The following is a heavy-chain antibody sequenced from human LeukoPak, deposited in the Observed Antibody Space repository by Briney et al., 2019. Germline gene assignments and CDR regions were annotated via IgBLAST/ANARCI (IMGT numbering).Heavy chain of an antibody. Sequence: SETLSLTCTVSGGSISSYYWSWIRQPPGKGLEYIGYIYYTGSTDYNPSLKSRVTISVDTSKNQFSLKLTSVTAADTAVYYCARHSSEALRSGGYYYLLNYWGQGTRVTVSS. CDR3: ARHSSEALRSGGYYYLLNY. J-gene: IGHJ4*02. CDR1: GGSISSYY. V-gene: IGHV4-59*08. CDR2: IYYTGST. D-gene: IGHD3-22*01.